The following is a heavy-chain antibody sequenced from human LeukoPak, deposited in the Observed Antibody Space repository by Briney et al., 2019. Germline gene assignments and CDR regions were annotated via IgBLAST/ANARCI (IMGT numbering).Heavy chain of an antibody. CDR1: GFTFSSSW. D-gene: IGHD3-16*01. CDR3: ARDPGYESWSPFWGGMDV. J-gene: IGHJ6*04. V-gene: IGHV3-74*01. CDR2: ITRDVSST. Sequence: GGSLRLSCAASGFTFSSSWMHWVRQAPGKGLVWVSRITRDVSSTTYADSVKGGFTTSRDNAKNTLYLQMDSLRDDDTAVYYCARDPGYESWSPFWGGMDVWGNGTTVIVSS.